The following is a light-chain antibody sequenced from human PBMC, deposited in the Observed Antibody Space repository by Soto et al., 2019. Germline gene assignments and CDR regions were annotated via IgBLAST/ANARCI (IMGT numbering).Light chain of an antibody. CDR1: QGISSY. J-gene: IGKJ4*01. CDR2: AAS. V-gene: IGKV1-9*01. CDR3: QQPTLT. Sequence: DIQLTQSPSFLSASVGDRVTITCRASQGISSYLAWYQQKPGKAPKLLIYAASTLQSGVPSRFSGSGSGTEFTLTISSLQPEDFATYYCQQPTLTFGGGTKVESK.